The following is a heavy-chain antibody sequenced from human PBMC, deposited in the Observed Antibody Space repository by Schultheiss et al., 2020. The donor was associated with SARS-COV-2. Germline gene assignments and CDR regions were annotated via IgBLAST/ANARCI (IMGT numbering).Heavy chain of an antibody. CDR2: INPNSGGT. Sequence: VKVSCKASGYTFTSYYMHWVRQAPGQGLEWMGWINPNSGGTNYAQKFQGRVTMTRDTSISTAYMELSRLRSDDTAVYYCAREKRNVGYCSSTSCYKNGFDPWGQGTLVTVSS. J-gene: IGHJ5*02. CDR1: GYTFTSYY. CDR3: AREKRNVGYCSSTSCYKNGFDP. V-gene: IGHV1-2*02. D-gene: IGHD2-2*02.